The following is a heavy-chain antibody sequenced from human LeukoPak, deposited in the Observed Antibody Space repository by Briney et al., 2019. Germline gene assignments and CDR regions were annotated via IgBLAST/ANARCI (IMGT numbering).Heavy chain of an antibody. J-gene: IGHJ5*02. Sequence: PGGSLRLSCGASGFTFSNYGMLWVRQAPGKGLEWVAVISYDGYKRYYADSVKGRFTISRDNSKYTLYLQMNSLRAEDTAVYYCAKSRSRNMITFGGVQNWFDPWGQGTLVTVSS. CDR2: ISYDGYKR. CDR3: AKSRSRNMITFGGVQNWFDP. V-gene: IGHV3-30*18. CDR1: GFTFSNYG. D-gene: IGHD3-16*01.